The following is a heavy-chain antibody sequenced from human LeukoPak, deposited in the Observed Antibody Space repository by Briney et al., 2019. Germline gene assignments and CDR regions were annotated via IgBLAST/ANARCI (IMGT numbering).Heavy chain of an antibody. V-gene: IGHV1-18*01. CDR1: GYTFTSYG. J-gene: IGHJ3*02. CDR3: ASRPGGLGACSSTSFYEAFDI. Sequence: GASVKVSCKASGYTFTSYGISWVRQAPGQGLEWMGWISAYNGNTNYAQKLQGRVTMTTDTSTSTAYTELSRLRSDDTAVCYCASRPGGLGACSSTSFYEAFDIWGQGTRVTVSS. CDR2: ISAYNGNT. D-gene: IGHD2-2*01.